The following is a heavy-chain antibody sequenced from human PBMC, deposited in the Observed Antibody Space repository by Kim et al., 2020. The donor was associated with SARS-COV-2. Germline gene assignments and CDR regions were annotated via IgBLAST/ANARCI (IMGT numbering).Heavy chain of an antibody. D-gene: IGHD6-19*01. V-gene: IGHV3-30*02. J-gene: IGHJ5*02. CDR3: AKDWEGTHSSGWYEDWFDP. Sequence: GRVTISRDNSKNTLYLQMNSLRAEDTAVYYCAKDWEGTHSSGWYEDWFDPWGQGTLVTVSS.